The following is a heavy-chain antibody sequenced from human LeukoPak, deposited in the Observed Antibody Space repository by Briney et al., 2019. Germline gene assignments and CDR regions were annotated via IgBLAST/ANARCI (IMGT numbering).Heavy chain of an antibody. V-gene: IGHV3-23*01. CDR1: GFTLSEYH. Sequence: GGSLTLSCVASGFTLSEYHMTSVRQAPGKGLEYVSSIDAGYYTFYSGSVKGRFSISRDNSKNTLYLHMNSLRADDTAVYFCAKKLPPASFYFDFWGQGSLVTVSS. J-gene: IGHJ4*02. CDR2: IDAGYYT. CDR3: AKKLPPASFYFDF. D-gene: IGHD3-16*02.